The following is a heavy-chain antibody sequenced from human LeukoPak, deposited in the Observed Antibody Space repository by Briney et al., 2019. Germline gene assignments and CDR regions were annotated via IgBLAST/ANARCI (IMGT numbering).Heavy chain of an antibody. V-gene: IGHV3-30*04. Sequence: GRSLRLSCAASGFTFSSYAMHWVRQAPGKGLEWVAVISYDGSNKYYADSVKDRFTISRDNSKNTLYLQMNSLRAEDTAVYYCARAGGGNWGQGTLVTVSS. D-gene: IGHD3-10*01. J-gene: IGHJ4*02. CDR3: ARAGGGN. CDR2: ISYDGSNK. CDR1: GFTFSSYA.